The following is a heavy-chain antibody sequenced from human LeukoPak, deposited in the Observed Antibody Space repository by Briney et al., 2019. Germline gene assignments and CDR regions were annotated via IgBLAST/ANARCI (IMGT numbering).Heavy chain of an antibody. J-gene: IGHJ4*02. CDR2: ISTSSSTI. D-gene: IGHD3-10*01. CDR3: ARDSSLWFGKRFAY. CDR1: GFTFSSYS. V-gene: IGHV3-48*01. Sequence: PGGSLRLSCAASGFTFSSYSMNWVRQAPGKGLEWVSYISTSSSTIYYGDSVKGRFTISRDNSENSLYLQMKRLRAEDPAVYYCARDSSLWFGKRFAYWGQGTLVTVSS.